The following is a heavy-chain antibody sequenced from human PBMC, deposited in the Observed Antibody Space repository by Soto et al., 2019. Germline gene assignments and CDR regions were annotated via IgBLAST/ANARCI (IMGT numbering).Heavy chain of an antibody. Sequence: GESLKISCKASGYSFTNYRIGWVRQMPGKGLEWMGIIYPGDSDTRYTSSSQGHVTISADKSISTAYLQWSSLKASDTAMYYCARQACSSTSCYRTGWFDPWGQGTLVTVSS. V-gene: IGHV5-51*01. CDR2: IYPGDSDT. CDR3: ARQACSSTSCYRTGWFDP. CDR1: GYSFTNYR. D-gene: IGHD2-2*02. J-gene: IGHJ5*02.